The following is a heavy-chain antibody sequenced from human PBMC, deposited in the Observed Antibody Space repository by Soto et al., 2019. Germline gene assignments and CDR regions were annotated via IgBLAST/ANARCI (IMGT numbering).Heavy chain of an antibody. V-gene: IGHV1-2*04. CDR3: ARESGGATATLDYYYFYMDV. CDR2: INPNGGVT. CDR1: GDSFNDYY. Sequence: QVQLVQSGAEVRKPGASVTVSCRSSGDSFNDYYIHWVRQAPGQGFEWMGWINPNGGVTMYAQKCQGWVSMTRDTSIRTVYMQLSRLRSDDTAVYYCARESGGATATLDYYYFYMDVWGTGTTVTVSS. D-gene: IGHD5-12*01. J-gene: IGHJ6*03.